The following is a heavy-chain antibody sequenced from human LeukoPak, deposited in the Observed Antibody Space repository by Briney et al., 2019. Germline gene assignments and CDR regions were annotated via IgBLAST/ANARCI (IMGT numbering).Heavy chain of an antibody. D-gene: IGHD6-13*01. CDR3: ARAAGYYYYYGMDV. CDR2: ISWNSGSI. J-gene: IGHJ6*02. CDR1: RFSFDDFA. Sequence: GGSLRLSCAASRFSFDDFAMHWVRQAPGKGLEWVSGISWNSGSIVYADSVKGRFTISRDNAKNSLYLQMNSLRAEDTALYYCARAAGYYYYYGMDVWGQGTTVTVSS. V-gene: IGHV3-9*01.